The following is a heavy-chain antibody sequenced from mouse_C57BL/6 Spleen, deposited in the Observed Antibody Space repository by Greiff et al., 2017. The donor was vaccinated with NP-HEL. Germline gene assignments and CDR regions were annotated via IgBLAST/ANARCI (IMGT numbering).Heavy chain of an antibody. J-gene: IGHJ1*03. Sequence: QVQLQQSGAELVKPGASVKISCKASGYAFSSYWMNWVKQRPGKGLEWIGQIYPGDGDTNYNGKFKGKATLTADKSSSTAYMQLSSLTSEDSAVYFCASIYYGYDWYFDVWGTGTTVTVSS. V-gene: IGHV1-80*01. CDR3: ASIYYGYDWYFDV. D-gene: IGHD2-2*01. CDR2: IYPGDGDT. CDR1: GYAFSSYW.